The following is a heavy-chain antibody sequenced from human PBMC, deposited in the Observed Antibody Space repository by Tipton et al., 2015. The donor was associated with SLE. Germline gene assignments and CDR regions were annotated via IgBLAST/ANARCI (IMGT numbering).Heavy chain of an antibody. CDR3: ARVGRFGEFPLVYFDL. V-gene: IGHV4-39*07. CDR1: GGSIGSSSYY. CDR2: IYYSGST. J-gene: IGHJ2*01. Sequence: TLSLTCTVSGGSIGSSSYYWGWIRQPPGKGLEWIGSIYYSGSTYYNPSLKSRVTISVDTSKNQFSLKLSSVTAADTAVYYCARVGRFGEFPLVYFDLWGRGTLVTVSS. D-gene: IGHD3-10*01.